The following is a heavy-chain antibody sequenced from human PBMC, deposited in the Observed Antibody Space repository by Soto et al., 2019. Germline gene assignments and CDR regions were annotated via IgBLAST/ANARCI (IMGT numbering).Heavy chain of an antibody. CDR2: IYSGGST. D-gene: IGHD3-10*01. CDR1: GFTVSSNY. Sequence: HPGGSLRLSCAASGFTVSSNYMSWVRQAPGKGLEWVSVIYSGGSTYYADSVKGRFTISRDNSKNTLYLQMNSLRAEDTAVYYCARDHRYDGSGEIDYYYYMDVWGKGTTVTVSS. CDR3: ARDHRYDGSGEIDYYYYMDV. J-gene: IGHJ6*03. V-gene: IGHV3-66*01.